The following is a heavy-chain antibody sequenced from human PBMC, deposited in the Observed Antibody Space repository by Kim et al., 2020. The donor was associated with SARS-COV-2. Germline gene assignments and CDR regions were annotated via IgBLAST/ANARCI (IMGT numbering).Heavy chain of an antibody. V-gene: IGHV3-33*01. J-gene: IGHJ4*02. CDR1: GFTFSSYG. CDR3: ARGDCSSTSCYLRIAAAGNDFDY. D-gene: IGHD2-2*01. Sequence: GGSLRLSCAASGFTFSSYGMHWVRQAPGKGLEWVAVIWYDGSNKYYADSVKGRFTISRDNSKNTLYLQMNSLRAEDTAVYYCARGDCSSTSCYLRIAAAGNDFDYWGQGTLVTVSS. CDR2: IWYDGSNK.